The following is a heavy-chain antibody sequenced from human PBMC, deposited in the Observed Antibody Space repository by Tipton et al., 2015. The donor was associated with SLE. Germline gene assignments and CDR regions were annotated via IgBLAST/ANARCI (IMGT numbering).Heavy chain of an antibody. CDR1: GASFSGYY. J-gene: IGHJ4*02. CDR2: INHSGGT. D-gene: IGHD3-3*01. V-gene: IGHV4-34*01. CDR3: ARGRAITILTALFFDY. Sequence: LRLSCAVYGASFSGYYWSWIRQPPGKGLGWIGEINHSGGTNYNPSLKSRVTVSVDTSKNQFSLKLSSVTAADTAVYYCARGRAITILTALFFDYWGQGTLVTVSS.